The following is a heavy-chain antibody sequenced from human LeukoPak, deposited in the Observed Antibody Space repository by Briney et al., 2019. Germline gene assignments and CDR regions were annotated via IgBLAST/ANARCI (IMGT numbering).Heavy chain of an antibody. D-gene: IGHD5-18*01. CDR3: ARVPRYSYGNNWFDP. Sequence: ASVKVSCKASGYTFTSYDINWVRQATGQGLEWMGWMNPNSGNTGYAQKFQGRVTMTRNTSISTACMELSSLRSEDTAVYYCARVPRYSYGNNWFDPWGQGTLVTVSS. CDR2: MNPNSGNT. J-gene: IGHJ5*02. V-gene: IGHV1-8*02. CDR1: GYTFTSYD.